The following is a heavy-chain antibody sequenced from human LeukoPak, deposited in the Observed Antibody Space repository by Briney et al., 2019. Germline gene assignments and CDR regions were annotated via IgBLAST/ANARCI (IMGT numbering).Heavy chain of an antibody. D-gene: IGHD4-17*01. J-gene: IGHJ5*02. CDR2: IYPGDSDT. CDR3: ARQEYYGDYGFDP. CDR1: GYSFTSYW. V-gene: IGHV5-51*01. Sequence: GESLKISCNGSGYSFTSYWIGWVRQSPGEGPGWMGNIYPGDSDTRYSPSFQGQVTISADKSISTAYLQWSSLKASDTAMYYCARQEYYGDYGFDPWGQGTLVTVSS.